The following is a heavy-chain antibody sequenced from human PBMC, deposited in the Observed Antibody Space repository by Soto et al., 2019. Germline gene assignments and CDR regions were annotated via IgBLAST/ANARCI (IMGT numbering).Heavy chain of an antibody. V-gene: IGHV4-39*01. J-gene: IGHJ4*02. D-gene: IGHD3-22*01. CDR1: GGSISSSSYY. CDR2: IYYSGST. Sequence: SETLSLTCTVSGGSISSSSYYWGWIRQPPGKGLEWIGSIYYSGSTYYNPSLKSRVTISVDTSKNQFSLKLSSVTAADTAVYYCASGRVTMIVVVSCWGQGTLVTVSS. CDR3: ASGRVTMIVVVSC.